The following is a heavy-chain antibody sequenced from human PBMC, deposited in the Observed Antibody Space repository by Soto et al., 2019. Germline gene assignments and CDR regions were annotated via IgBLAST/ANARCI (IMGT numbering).Heavy chain of an antibody. Sequence: GGSLRLSCAASGFTFSDSWMDWVRQAPGKGLEWAANISGSGTATDYADSVKGRFTISRDNPKNTLYLQMNSLRVEDTAIYYCAISTYYYDSSGYLDAFDIWGQGTMVTVSS. CDR3: AISTYYYDSSGYLDAFDI. CDR1: GFTFSDSW. CDR2: ISGSGTAT. V-gene: IGHV3-23*01. J-gene: IGHJ3*02. D-gene: IGHD3-22*01.